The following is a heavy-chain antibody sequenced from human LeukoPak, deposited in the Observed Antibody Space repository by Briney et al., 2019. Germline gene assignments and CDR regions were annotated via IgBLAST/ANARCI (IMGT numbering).Heavy chain of an antibody. D-gene: IGHD2-21*02. CDR2: IYYSGST. V-gene: IGHV4-59*01. Sequence: SETLSLTCTVSGGSISSYYWNWIRQPPGKGLEWIGYIYYSGSTNYNPSLKSRVTISVDTSKNQFSLKLSSVTAADTAVYYCAREKVTGDVFDIWGQGIMVTVSS. J-gene: IGHJ3*02. CDR3: AREKVTGDVFDI. CDR1: GGSISSYY.